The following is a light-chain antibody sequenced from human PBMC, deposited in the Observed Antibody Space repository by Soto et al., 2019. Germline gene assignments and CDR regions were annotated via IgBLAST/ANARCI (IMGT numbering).Light chain of an antibody. CDR3: SSYTSSSTLDV. J-gene: IGLJ1*01. Sequence: QSVLTQPASVSGSPGQSINISCTGTSSDVGGYNYVSWYQQHPGKAPKLMIYDVSNRPSGVSNRFSGSKSGNTASLTISGLQAEDEADYYCSSYTSSSTLDVFGTGNKVTVL. CDR1: SSDVGGYNY. V-gene: IGLV2-14*01. CDR2: DVS.